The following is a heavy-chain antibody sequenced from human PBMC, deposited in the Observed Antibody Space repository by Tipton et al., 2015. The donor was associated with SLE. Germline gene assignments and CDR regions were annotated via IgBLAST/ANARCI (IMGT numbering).Heavy chain of an antibody. V-gene: IGHV4-59*01. Sequence: TLSLTCAVYGGSFSSYYWSWIRQPPGKGLEWIGYIYYSGSTNYNPSLKSRVTISVDTSKNQFSLKLSSVTAADTAVYYCAREGGYSYGIDYWGQGTLVTVSS. CDR3: AREGGYSYGIDY. CDR1: GGSFSSYY. CDR2: IYYSGST. D-gene: IGHD5-18*01. J-gene: IGHJ4*02.